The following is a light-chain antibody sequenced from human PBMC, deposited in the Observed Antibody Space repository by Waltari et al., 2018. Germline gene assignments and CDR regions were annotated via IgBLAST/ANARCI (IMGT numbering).Light chain of an antibody. CDR3: QQYGSSPGT. CDR1: QSVSSSY. J-gene: IGKJ1*01. CDR2: GAS. V-gene: IGKV3-20*01. Sequence: ELVLTQSPGTLSLSPGERATRSCRASQSVSSSYFAWYQQKPGQTPRLLIFGASNRATGIPDRFSCSGSGTDFTLTISRLEPEDFAVYYCQQYGSSPGTFGQGTKVET.